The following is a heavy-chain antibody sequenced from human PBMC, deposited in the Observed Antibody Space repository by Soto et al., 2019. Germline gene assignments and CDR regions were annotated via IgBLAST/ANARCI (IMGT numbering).Heavy chain of an antibody. CDR2: IYYSGST. D-gene: IGHD5-12*01. CDR3: ARRSGSDWDSYYFDY. Sequence: SETLSLTCTVSGGSISSYYWSWIRQPPGKGLEWIGYIYYSGSTNYNPSLKSRVTISVDTSKNQFSLKLTSVTAADTAVYYCARRSGSDWDSYYFDYWGQGTLVTVSS. CDR1: GGSISSYY. V-gene: IGHV4-59*08. J-gene: IGHJ4*02.